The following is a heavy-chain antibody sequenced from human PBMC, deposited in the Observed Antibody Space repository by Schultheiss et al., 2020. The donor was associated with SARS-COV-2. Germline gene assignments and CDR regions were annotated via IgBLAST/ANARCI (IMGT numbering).Heavy chain of an antibody. J-gene: IGHJ6*02. V-gene: IGHV3-15*07. Sequence: ETLSLTCAVSGGSISSGYYWGWIRQPPGKGLEWVGRIKSKTDGGTTDYAAPVKGRFTISRDDSKNTLYLQMNSLKTEDTAVYYCTTGWGFGEFSYYYYGMDVWGQGTTVTVSS. D-gene: IGHD3-10*01. CDR1: GGSISSGYY. CDR3: TTGWGFGEFSYYYYGMDV. CDR2: IKSKTDGGTT.